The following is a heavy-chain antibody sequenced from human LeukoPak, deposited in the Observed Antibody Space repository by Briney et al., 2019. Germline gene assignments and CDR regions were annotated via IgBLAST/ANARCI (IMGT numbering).Heavy chain of an antibody. V-gene: IGHV3-48*02. CDR2: ISSSSSTI. Sequence: RXAQGXXXXWVSYISSSSSTIYYADSVKGRFTISRDNAKNSLYLQMNSLRDEDTAVYYCARDGPGYSCGRGYYFDYWGQGTLVTVSS. D-gene: IGHD5-18*01. CDR3: ARDGPGYSCGRGYYFDY. J-gene: IGHJ4*02.